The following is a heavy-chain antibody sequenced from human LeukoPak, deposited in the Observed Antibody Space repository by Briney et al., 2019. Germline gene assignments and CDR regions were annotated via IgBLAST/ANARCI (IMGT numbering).Heavy chain of an antibody. D-gene: IGHD6-19*01. J-gene: IGHJ4*02. CDR3: ARGIAVAGNGNFDY. V-gene: IGHV3-66*01. Sequence: GGSLRLSCAASGFTVSSNYMSWVRQAPGKGLEGVSVIYSGGSTYYADSVKGRFTISRDNSKNTLYLQMNSLRAEDTAVYYCARGIAVAGNGNFDYWGQGTLVTVSS. CDR1: GFTVSSNY. CDR2: IYSGGST.